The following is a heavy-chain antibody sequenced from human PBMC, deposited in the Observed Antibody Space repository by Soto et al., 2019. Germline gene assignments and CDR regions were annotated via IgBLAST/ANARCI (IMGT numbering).Heavy chain of an antibody. J-gene: IGHJ5*02. CDR2: IIPIFGTS. V-gene: IGHV1-69*06. D-gene: IGHD2-2*01. CDR1: GGTFTTYA. Sequence: QVQLVQSGAEVKKPGSSVKVSCKASGGTFTTYAISWVRQAPGQGLEWMGGIIPIFGTSNYAQKFQGRVTFSADTYTSTAYMELSSLRSADTAVYYCARGALPSAINNWFDPWGQGTLVTVSS. CDR3: ARGALPSAINNWFDP.